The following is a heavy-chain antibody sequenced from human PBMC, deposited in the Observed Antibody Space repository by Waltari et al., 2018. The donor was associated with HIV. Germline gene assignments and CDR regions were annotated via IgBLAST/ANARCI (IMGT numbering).Heavy chain of an antibody. CDR3: VRDSLPRCAAGSCYRK. D-gene: IGHD2-2*01. Sequence: EVRLEESGGGVASPGRSLRLTCVTSGFNFEQYALSWFRQAPGKAREWMGFIRSLGYVVTLAYPASTKGRFVISREDSQTLVYLAVTSLKTEDTSVYCCVRDSLPRCAAGSCYRKWGQGT. CDR1: GFNFEQYA. J-gene: IGHJ1*01. CDR2: IRSLGYVVTL. V-gene: IGHV3-49*03.